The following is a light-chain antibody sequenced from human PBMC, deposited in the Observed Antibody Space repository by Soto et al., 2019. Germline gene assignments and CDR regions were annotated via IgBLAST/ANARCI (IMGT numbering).Light chain of an antibody. J-gene: IGLJ1*01. CDR2: GNS. CDR3: QSYDSSLSGAYV. CDR1: SSNIGAGYD. Sequence: QSALTQPPSVSGAPGQRVTISCTGSSSNIGAGYDVHWYQQLPGPAPKLLIYGNSNRPSGVPDRFSGSKSGTSASLAITGLQAEDEADYYCQSYDSSLSGAYVFGTGTKVTVL. V-gene: IGLV1-40*01.